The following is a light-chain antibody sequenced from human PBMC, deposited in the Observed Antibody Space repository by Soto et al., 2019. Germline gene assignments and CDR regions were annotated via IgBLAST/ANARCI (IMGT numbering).Light chain of an antibody. Sequence: IVWTQSPSTLSLSPGERATLSYRASPSVTNFLAWYQQKPGQAPRLLIYGAFNRATGIPARFSGSGSGTDFTLTISSLEPEDFAVYYCQQRRNWPPEITFGQGTRLEIK. CDR3: QQRRNWPPEIT. CDR1: PSVTNF. J-gene: IGKJ5*01. CDR2: GAF. V-gene: IGKV3-11*01.